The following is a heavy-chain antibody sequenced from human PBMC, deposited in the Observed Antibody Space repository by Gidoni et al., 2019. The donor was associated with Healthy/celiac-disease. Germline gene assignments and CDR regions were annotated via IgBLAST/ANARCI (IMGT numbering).Heavy chain of an antibody. CDR3: ARSMVRGAIRDYYYYGMDV. J-gene: IGHJ6*02. D-gene: IGHD3-10*01. CDR2: IIPIFGTA. CDR1: GGTFSSYA. Sequence: QVQLVQSGAEVKKPGSSVKVSCKASGGTFSSYAISWVRQAPGQGLEWMGGIIPIFGTANYAQKFQGRVTITADESTSTAYMELSSLRSEDTAVYYCARSMVRGAIRDYYYYGMDVWGQGTTVTVSS. V-gene: IGHV1-69*01.